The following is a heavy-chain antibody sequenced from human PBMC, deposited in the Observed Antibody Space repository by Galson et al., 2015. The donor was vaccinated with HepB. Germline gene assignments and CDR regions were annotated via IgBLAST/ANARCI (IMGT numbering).Heavy chain of an antibody. V-gene: IGHV3-30*04. CDR2: ISYDGSNK. Sequence: SLRLSCAASGFTFSSYAMHWVRQAPGKGLEWVAVISYDGSNKYYADSVKGRFTISRDNSKNTLYLQMNSLRAEDTAVYYCARGGDIVVVVAATTPDWYFDLWGRGTLVTVSS. CDR1: GFTFSSYA. J-gene: IGHJ2*01. CDR3: ARGGDIVVVVAATTPDWYFDL. D-gene: IGHD2-15*01.